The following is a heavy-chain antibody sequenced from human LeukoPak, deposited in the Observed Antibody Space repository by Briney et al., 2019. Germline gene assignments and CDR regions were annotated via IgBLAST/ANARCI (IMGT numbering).Heavy chain of an antibody. J-gene: IGHJ4*02. CDR1: GFTFSSYW. D-gene: IGHD3-10*01. Sequence: GGSLRLSCAASGFTFSSYWMHWVRQAPGKGPVWVSRINSDGSSTSYADSVKGRFTISRDNAKNTLYLQMNSLRAEDTAVYYCARDARGDYFDYWGQGTLVTVSS. CDR2: INSDGSST. CDR3: ARDARGDYFDY. V-gene: IGHV3-74*01.